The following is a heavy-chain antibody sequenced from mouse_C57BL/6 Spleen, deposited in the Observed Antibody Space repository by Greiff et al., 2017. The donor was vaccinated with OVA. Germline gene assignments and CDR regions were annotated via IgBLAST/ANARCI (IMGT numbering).Heavy chain of an antibody. CDR3: ARSGYYGSSYEDFDV. CDR1: GYTFTDYY. Sequence: VQLQQSGAELVRPGASVKLSCKASGYTFTDYYINWVKQRPGQGLEWIARIYPGSGNTYYNEKFKGKATLTAEKSSSTAYMQLSSLTSEDSAVYFCARSGYYGSSYEDFDVWGTGTTVTVSS. CDR2: IYPGSGNT. D-gene: IGHD1-1*01. J-gene: IGHJ1*03. V-gene: IGHV1-76*01.